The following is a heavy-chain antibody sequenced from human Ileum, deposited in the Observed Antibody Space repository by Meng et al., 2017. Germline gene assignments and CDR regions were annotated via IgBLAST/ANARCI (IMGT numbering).Heavy chain of an antibody. CDR2: VYYSGST. D-gene: IGHD6-13*01. J-gene: IGHJ4*02. V-gene: IGHV4-59*08. CDR3: ARHALSVAAAGTDLDS. CDR1: GGSISGYY. Sequence: HVQLQESGPGLVKPSETPSLPCTVSGGSISGYYWSWIAQPPAKGLEWIGYVYYSGSTNYNPSLKSRVAISVDTPRNQFSLRLSSVTAADTAVYYCARHALSVAAAGTDLDSWGQGALVTVSS.